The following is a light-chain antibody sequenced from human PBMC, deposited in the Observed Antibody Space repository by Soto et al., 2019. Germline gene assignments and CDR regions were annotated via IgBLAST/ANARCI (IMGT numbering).Light chain of an antibody. CDR1: QGMSSS. J-gene: IGKJ4*01. CDR2: AVS. CDR3: HQRYT. Sequence: DIQLTQSPPFLSASVGDRVTVSCRASQGMSSSLAWYQQKPGKAPKLLIYAVSTLQSGVPSRFSGSGSGTEFTRTIRGRQLEDFATYVCHQRYTFGGGTKVE. V-gene: IGKV1-9*01.